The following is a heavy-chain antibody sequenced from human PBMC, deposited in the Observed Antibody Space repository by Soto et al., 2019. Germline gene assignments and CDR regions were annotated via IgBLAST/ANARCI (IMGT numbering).Heavy chain of an antibody. J-gene: IGHJ6*02. D-gene: IGHD5-12*01. CDR3: AREGVAPYYYYGMDV. V-gene: IGHV1-18*01. Sequence: QVQLVQSGAEVKKPGASVKVSCKASGYTFTRSGISWVRQAPGQGLEWMGWISTYNGDTNYAQTFQDRVTMTTDTSTSTAYMELRSLRSDDTAVYDCAREGVAPYYYYGMDVWGQGTPVSVSS. CDR2: ISTYNGDT. CDR1: GYTFTRSG.